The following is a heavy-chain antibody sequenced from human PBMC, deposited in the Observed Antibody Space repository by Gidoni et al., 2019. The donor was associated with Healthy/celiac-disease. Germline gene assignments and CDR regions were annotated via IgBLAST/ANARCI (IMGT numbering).Heavy chain of an antibody. V-gene: IGHV5-51*01. CDR2: IDPGDSDT. J-gene: IGHJ6*02. CDR3: ARKDIAARHSYYYGMDV. Sequence: EVQLVQSGAEVKKPGESLKISCTGSGYSFTSYWIGWVRQMPGKGLEWMGIIDPGDSDTRYSPAVQGQVTISADKSISTAYLQWSSLKASDTAMYYCARKDIAARHSYYYGMDVWGQGTTVTVSS. D-gene: IGHD6-6*01. CDR1: GYSFTSYW.